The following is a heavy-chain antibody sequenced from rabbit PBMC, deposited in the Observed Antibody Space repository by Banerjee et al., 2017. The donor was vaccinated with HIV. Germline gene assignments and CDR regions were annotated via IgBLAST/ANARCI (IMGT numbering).Heavy chain of an antibody. Sequence: QSLEESGGDLVKPGASLTLTCTASGFTISSSYWICWVRQAPGKGLEWPACIYAGNSNSTYYANWAKGRFTISKTSSTTVTLQMTSLTAADTATYFCAGGGLWTQLDLWGPGTLVTVS. D-gene: IGHD3-1*01. V-gene: IGHV1S40*01. J-gene: IGHJ3*01. CDR3: AGGGLWTQLDL. CDR2: IYAGNSNST. CDR1: GFTISSSYW.